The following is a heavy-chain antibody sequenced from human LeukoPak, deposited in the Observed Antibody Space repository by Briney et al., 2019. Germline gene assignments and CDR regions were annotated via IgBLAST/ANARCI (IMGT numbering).Heavy chain of an antibody. CDR2: IYYSGST. J-gene: IGHJ6*02. V-gene: IGHV4-59*12. Sequence: SETLSLTCTVSGGSISSYYWSWIRQPPGKGLEWIGYIYYSGSTNYNPSLKSRVTISVDTSKNQFSLKLSSVTAADTAVYYCARGVIAAAGTRSTRSYYYGMDVWGQGTTVTVSS. CDR1: GGSISSYY. CDR3: ARGVIAAAGTRSTRSYYYGMDV. D-gene: IGHD6-13*01.